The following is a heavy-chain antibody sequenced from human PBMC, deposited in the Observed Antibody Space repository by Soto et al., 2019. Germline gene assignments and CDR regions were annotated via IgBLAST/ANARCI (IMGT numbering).Heavy chain of an antibody. CDR3: ARLTKGVGWFDP. D-gene: IGHD3-3*01. CDR1: GGSISSSSYY. V-gene: IGHV4-39*01. Sequence: QLQLQESGPGLVKPSETLSLTCTVSGGSISSSSYYWGWIRQPPGKGLEWIGSIYYSGSTYYNPSLKSRVPISVDTSKNQFSLKLSSVTAADTAVYYCARLTKGVGWFDPWGQGTLVTVSS. CDR2: IYYSGST. J-gene: IGHJ5*02.